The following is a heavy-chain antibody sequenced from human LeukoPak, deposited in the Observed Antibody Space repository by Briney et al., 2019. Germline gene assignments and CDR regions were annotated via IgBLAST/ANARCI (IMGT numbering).Heavy chain of an antibody. CDR2: ISSSGSTI. D-gene: IGHD3-10*02. CDR1: GFTFSLYA. V-gene: IGHV3-48*03. J-gene: IGHJ6*04. Sequence: GGSLRLSCAASGFTFSLYAMNWVRQAPGKGLEWVSYISSSGSTIYYADSVKGRFTISRDNAKNSLYLQMNSLRAEDTAVYYCAELGITMIGGVWGKGTTVTISS. CDR3: AELGITMIGGV.